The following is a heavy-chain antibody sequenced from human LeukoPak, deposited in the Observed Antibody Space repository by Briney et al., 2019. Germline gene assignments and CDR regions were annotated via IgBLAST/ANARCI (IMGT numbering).Heavy chain of an antibody. D-gene: IGHD3-10*01. J-gene: IGHJ6*03. CDR1: GYTFTSYY. V-gene: IGHV1-46*01. CDR3: ARVPYGNYHYYYMDV. CDR2: INPSGGST. Sequence: ASVKVSCKASGYTFTSYYMHWVRQAPGQGLEWMGIINPSGGSTSYAQKFQGRVTITRNTSISTAYMELSSLRSEDTAVYYCARVPYGNYHYYYMDVWGKGTTVTVSS.